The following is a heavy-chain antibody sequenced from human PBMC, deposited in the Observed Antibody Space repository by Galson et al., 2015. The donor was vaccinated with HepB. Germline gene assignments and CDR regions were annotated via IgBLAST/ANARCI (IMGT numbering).Heavy chain of an antibody. Sequence: SLRLSCAASGFTFSDYYMSWIRQAPGKGLEWVSYISNSGTTIYYADSVKGRFTISRDSAKNSLYLQMDSLRAEDTAVYYCARVARWIDPWGQGTLVTVSS. J-gene: IGHJ5*02. V-gene: IGHV3-11*01. CDR3: ARVARWIDP. CDR2: ISNSGTTI. CDR1: GFTFSDYY.